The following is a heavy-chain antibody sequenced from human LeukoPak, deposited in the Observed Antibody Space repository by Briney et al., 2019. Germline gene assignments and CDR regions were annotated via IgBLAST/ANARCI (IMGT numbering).Heavy chain of an antibody. Sequence: ASVKVSCKASGYTFTGYYMHWVRQAPGQGPEWMGWINPNSGGTNYAQKFQGRVTMTRGTSISTAYMELSRLRSDDTAVYYCARGLLWFGELYAFDIWGQGTMVTVSS. CDR3: ARGLLWFGELYAFDI. V-gene: IGHV1-2*02. D-gene: IGHD3-10*01. CDR2: INPNSGGT. CDR1: GYTFTGYY. J-gene: IGHJ3*02.